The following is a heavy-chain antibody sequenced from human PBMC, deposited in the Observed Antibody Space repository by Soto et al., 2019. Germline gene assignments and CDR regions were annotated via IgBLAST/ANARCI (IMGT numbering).Heavy chain of an antibody. Sequence: PSETLSLTCTVSGASISSYYWSWIRQPPGKGLEWIGYMCYSGSTNYNPSLKSRVTISVDTSKNQFSLKLSSVTAADTAVYYCARFEREWLFSTYYYYMDVWGNGTTVTVSS. J-gene: IGHJ6*03. D-gene: IGHD3-3*01. CDR2: MCYSGST. CDR1: GASISSYY. CDR3: ARFEREWLFSTYYYYMDV. V-gene: IGHV4-59*13.